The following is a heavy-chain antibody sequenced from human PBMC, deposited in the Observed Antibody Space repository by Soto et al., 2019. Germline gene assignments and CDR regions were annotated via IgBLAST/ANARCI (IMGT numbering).Heavy chain of an antibody. CDR3: ARDLGAFNYGSAYSDY. V-gene: IGHV3-33*01. D-gene: IGHD3-10*01. J-gene: IGHJ4*02. CDR2: IWYDGSNQ. CDR1: GFTFSTYG. Sequence: GGSLRLSCAPSGFTFSTYGMHWVRQAPGKGLEWVAVIWYDGSNQYYADSVKGRFTISRDNSKNMLYLQMNSLRAEDTAVYYCARDLGAFNYGSAYSDYWGQGTPVTVSS.